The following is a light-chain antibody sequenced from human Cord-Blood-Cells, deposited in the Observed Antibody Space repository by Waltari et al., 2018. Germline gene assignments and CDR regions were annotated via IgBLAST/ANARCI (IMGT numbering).Light chain of an antibody. CDR1: QSISSY. CDR3: QQSYSTLEYS. CDR2: AAS. V-gene: IGKV1-39*01. J-gene: IGKJ2*03. Sequence: DIQMTQSPSSLSASVGDRVTITCRASQSISSYLNWYQQKPGKAPKLLIYAASSLQSGVPSRFSGSGSGTDFTLTISSLQPEDFATYYCQQSYSTLEYSFGQRTKLEIK.